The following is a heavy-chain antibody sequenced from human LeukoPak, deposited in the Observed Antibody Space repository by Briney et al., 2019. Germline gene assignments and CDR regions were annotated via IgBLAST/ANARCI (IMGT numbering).Heavy chain of an antibody. Sequence: ASVKVSCKASGYTLTSYAIHWVRQAPGQGLEWMGWTNTDTRIPEYARGFRGRFVFSLDTSVSTAYLQISGLQAEDTAVYYCARDEGAGWIRLLWGQGTIVTVSS. CDR1: GYTLTSYA. D-gene: IGHD6-19*01. V-gene: IGHV7-4-1*02. CDR3: ARDEGAGWIRLL. J-gene: IGHJ3*01. CDR2: TNTDTRIP.